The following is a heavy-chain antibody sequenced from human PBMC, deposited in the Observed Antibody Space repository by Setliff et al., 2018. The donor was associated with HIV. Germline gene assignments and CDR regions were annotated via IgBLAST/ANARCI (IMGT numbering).Heavy chain of an antibody. CDR1: GFTFSTFA. V-gene: IGHV3-30*09. D-gene: IGHD5-12*01. Sequence: PGGSLRLSCVASGFTFSTFAMHWVRQAPGKGLEWVSAISYDGSRMSYADSVKGRFAISRDDSKNTLFLQLNTLRPEDTAVYYCARISVASRYNSDMDVWGKGTTVTVSS. CDR2: ISYDGSRM. CDR3: ARISVASRYNSDMDV. J-gene: IGHJ6*03.